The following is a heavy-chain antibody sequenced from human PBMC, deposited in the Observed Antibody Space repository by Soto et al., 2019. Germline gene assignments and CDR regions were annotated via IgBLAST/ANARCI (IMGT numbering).Heavy chain of an antibody. V-gene: IGHV3-7*05. J-gene: IGHJ6*02. CDR1: GFTFSSYW. D-gene: IGHD2-2*01. CDR3: ARDPRYCSSTSCYEGGYYYYGMDV. CDR2: IKQDGSEK. Sequence: GGSLRLSCAASGFTFSSYWMSWVRQAPGKGLEWVANIKQDGSEKYYVDSVKGRFTISRDNAKNSLYLQMNSLRAEDTAVYYCARDPRYCSSTSCYEGGYYYYGMDVWGQGTTVTVSS.